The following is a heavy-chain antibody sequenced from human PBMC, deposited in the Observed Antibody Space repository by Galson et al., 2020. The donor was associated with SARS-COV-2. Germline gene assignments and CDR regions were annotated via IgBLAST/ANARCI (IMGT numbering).Heavy chain of an antibody. V-gene: IGHV4-61*02. D-gene: IGHD6-19*01. CDR3: AYGVVAGTDY. CDR1: GGSISSGSYY. CDR2: IYTSGST. Sequence: SETLSLTCTVSGGSISSGSYYWSWIRQPAGKGLEWIGRIYTSGSTNYNPSLQSRVTISIDTSKNQFSLELTAVTAADTAVYFCAYGVVAGTDYWGQGILVTVSS. J-gene: IGHJ4*02.